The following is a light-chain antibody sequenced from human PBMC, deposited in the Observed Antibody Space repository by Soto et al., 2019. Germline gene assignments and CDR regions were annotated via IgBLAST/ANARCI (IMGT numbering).Light chain of an antibody. CDR3: HQYGSSPPYT. Sequence: EIVLTQSPGPLSLSPGERATLACRASQSVSSSYLAWYQQKPGQAPRLLIYVASSRATGIPDRFSGSGSGTDFTLTISRLEPEDFAVYDCHQYGSSPPYTFGQGSKLEIK. J-gene: IGKJ2*01. CDR2: VAS. CDR1: QSVSSSY. V-gene: IGKV3-20*01.